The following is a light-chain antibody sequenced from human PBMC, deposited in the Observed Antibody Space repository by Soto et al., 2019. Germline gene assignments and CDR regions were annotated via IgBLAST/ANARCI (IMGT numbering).Light chain of an antibody. J-gene: IGKJ1*01. Sequence: EIVMTQSPATLSVSPGERATLSCRASRTVGSNLAWSQQKLGQAPRLLLYSSSTRATGIPATFSGSGSGPEFNLTITSLRSEDFAMYFCQQYNNWPPDRTFGQGTKVEIK. CDR3: QQYNNWPPDRT. CDR1: RTVGSN. V-gene: IGKV3-15*01. CDR2: SSS.